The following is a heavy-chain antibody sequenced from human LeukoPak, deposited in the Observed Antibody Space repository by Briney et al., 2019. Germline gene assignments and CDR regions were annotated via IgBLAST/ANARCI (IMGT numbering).Heavy chain of an antibody. CDR2: INHGGST. V-gene: IGHV4-34*01. Sequence: SETLSLTCAVYGGSFSDSYWSWIRQPPGKGLEWIGEINHGGSTKFNPSLKSRVTMSVDTSKNQFSLRLSSVNAADTAVYYCARDILATSIAAPYYWGQGTLVTVSS. D-gene: IGHD6-13*01. CDR3: ARDILATSIAAPYY. CDR1: GGSFSDSY. J-gene: IGHJ4*02.